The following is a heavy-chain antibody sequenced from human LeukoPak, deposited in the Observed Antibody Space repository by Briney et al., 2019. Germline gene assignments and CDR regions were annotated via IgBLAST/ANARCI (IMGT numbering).Heavy chain of an antibody. D-gene: IGHD6-13*01. J-gene: IGHJ3*02. V-gene: IGHV4-61*02. CDR1: GGSISSSSYY. CDR2: IYTSEST. Sequence: SETLSLTCTVSGGSISSSSYYWGWIRQPAGKGLEWIGRIYTSESTNYNPSLKSRVTMSVDTSKNQFSLKLSSVTAADTAVYYCASLGTLAAFDIWGQGTMVTVSS. CDR3: ASLGTLAAFDI.